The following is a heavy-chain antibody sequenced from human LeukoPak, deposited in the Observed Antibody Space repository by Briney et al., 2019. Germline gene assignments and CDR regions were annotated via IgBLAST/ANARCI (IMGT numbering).Heavy chain of an antibody. Sequence: KTSETLSLTCTVSGGSISSSSYYWGWIRQPPGKGLEWIGSIYYSGSTYYNPPLKSRVTISVDTSKNQFSLKLSSVTAADTAVYYCPYSSGWYAYYFDYWGQGTLVTVSS. J-gene: IGHJ4*02. CDR3: PYSSGWYAYYFDY. CDR1: GGSISSSSYY. CDR2: IYYSGST. D-gene: IGHD6-19*01. V-gene: IGHV4-39*01.